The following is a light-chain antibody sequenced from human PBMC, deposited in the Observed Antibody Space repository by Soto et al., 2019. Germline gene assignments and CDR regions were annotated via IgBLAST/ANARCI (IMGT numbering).Light chain of an antibody. J-gene: IGKJ1*01. CDR2: DAS. V-gene: IGKV3-11*02. Sequence: EIVLTQSPATLSLSPGDKATLSCRASPSVSSYLAWYQQKPGQAPRLLMYDASIRATGIPARVSGTGSERDFTLTITSLEPEDFAVYYCQQRSNWPWTFGQGTKVEIK. CDR1: PSVSSY. CDR3: QQRSNWPWT.